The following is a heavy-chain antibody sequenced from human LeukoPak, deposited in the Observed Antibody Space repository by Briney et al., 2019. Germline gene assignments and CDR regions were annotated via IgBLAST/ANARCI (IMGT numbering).Heavy chain of an antibody. V-gene: IGHV4-34*01. CDR2: INHSGST. D-gene: IGHD2-15*01. J-gene: IGHJ4*02. CDR3: ARYSRGVGAASDY. Sequence: PSETLSLTXAVYGGSFSAYYWSWIRQAPGKGLEWIGEINHSGSTNYNPSLKSRVTISVDTSKNQFSLKLSSVIAADTAVYYCARYSRGVGAASDYWGQGTLVTVSS. CDR1: GGSFSAYY.